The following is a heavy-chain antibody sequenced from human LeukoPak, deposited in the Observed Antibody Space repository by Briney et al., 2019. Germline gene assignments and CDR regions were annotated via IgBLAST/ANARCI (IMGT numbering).Heavy chain of an antibody. CDR2: MKSKPEGGTT. CDR3: TTGNP. Sequence: GGSVRLFCLTSGFTLVNASMSWVRQAAGKGLEWVGLMKSKPEGGTTFYAAPVKDRFSISRDDSSNTLYLQMNSLTIGDTGVYYCTTGNPWGQGTLVTVSS. CDR1: GFTLVNAS. V-gene: IGHV3-15*01. J-gene: IGHJ5*02.